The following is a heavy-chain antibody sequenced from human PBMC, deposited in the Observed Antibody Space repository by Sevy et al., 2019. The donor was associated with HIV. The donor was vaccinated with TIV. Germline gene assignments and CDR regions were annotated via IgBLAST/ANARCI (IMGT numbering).Heavy chain of an antibody. CDR2: FYSDGRT. Sequence: GGSLRLSCAGSGLSVSDNYMNWVRQAPGKGLELVSVFYSDGRTYYADSVKGRFTISRDNSKNTLYLHMSNLRHEDTAVYYCARDRYYDASGYYYYYYGMDVWGQGTTVTVSS. D-gene: IGHD3-22*01. V-gene: IGHV3-66*01. CDR3: ARDRYYDASGYYYYYYGMDV. CDR1: GLSVSDNY. J-gene: IGHJ6*02.